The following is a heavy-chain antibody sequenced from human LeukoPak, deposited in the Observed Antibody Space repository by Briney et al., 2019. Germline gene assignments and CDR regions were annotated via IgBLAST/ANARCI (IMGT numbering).Heavy chain of an antibody. Sequence: ASVKVSCKASGYTFTGYYMHWVRQAPGQGLEWMGWTHPDRGTTNYAQKFQGRVTMTRDTSTSTVYMELSSLRSEDTAVYYCARDLVVVVAARYGMDVWGQGTTVTVSS. D-gene: IGHD2-15*01. CDR2: THPDRGTT. V-gene: IGHV1-2*02. CDR1: GYTFTGYY. CDR3: ARDLVVVVAARYGMDV. J-gene: IGHJ6*02.